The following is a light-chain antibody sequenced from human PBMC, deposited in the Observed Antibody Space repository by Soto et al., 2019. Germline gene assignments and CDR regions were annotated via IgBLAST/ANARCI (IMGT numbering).Light chain of an antibody. Sequence: LTQPASVSGSPGQSITISCTGTSSDVGDYNYVSWYQQHPGKAPKLMIYEVSNRPSGVSNRFSGSKSGNTASLTISGLQAEDEADYYCSSYTSSSTPYVFGTGTKVTVL. J-gene: IGLJ1*01. CDR2: EVS. V-gene: IGLV2-14*01. CDR1: SSDVGDYNY. CDR3: SSYTSSSTPYV.